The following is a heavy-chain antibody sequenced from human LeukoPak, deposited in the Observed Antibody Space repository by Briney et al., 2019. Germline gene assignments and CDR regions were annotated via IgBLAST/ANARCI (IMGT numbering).Heavy chain of an antibody. CDR1: GFTFTSNW. D-gene: IGHD6-19*01. J-gene: IGHJ4*02. CDR3: ARGGWYGDY. CDR2: IKQDGSEK. V-gene: IGHV3-7*03. Sequence: GGSLRLSCAASGFTFTSNWMSWVRQAPGKGLEWVANIKQDGSEKYYVDSVKDRFTISRDNAKNSLSLQMNSLRVEDTAVYYCARGGWYGDYWGQGTLVTVSS.